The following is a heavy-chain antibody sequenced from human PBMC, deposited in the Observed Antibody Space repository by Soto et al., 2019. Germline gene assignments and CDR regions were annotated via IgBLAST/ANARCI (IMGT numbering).Heavy chain of an antibody. V-gene: IGHV1-69*05. Sequence: QVQLVQSGAEVKQPGSSVNVSCKTSGGTFGNTAVTWVRQAPGQGLEWMGGIVPMFGTANYAQKFQGKVALNTEAAEXPXXXKXXRLRSDDTALYYCAGDCDRGYDFWRGPWGGVKFDPLGQGTLLSVSS. CDR1: GGTFGNTA. J-gene: IGHJ5*02. CDR3: AGDCDRGYDFWRGPWGGVKFDP. D-gene: IGHD3-3*01. CDR2: IVPMFGTA.